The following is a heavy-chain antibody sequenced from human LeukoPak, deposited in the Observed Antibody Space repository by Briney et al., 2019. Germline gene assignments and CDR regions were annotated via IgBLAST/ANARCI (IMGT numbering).Heavy chain of an antibody. CDR3: ASTPVSGGSYYYYYMYV. Sequence: SETLSLTCTVSGGSISSYNWSWIGKPPGMGLEWMGNIYYSGSSNYNPSLNSQVTISEDTSKNPFSLTLSSVTAAHTAVHSSASTPVSGGSYYYYYMYVWGKGTTVTVSS. CDR2: IYYSGSS. J-gene: IGHJ6*03. D-gene: IGHD2-15*01. V-gene: IGHV4-59*01. CDR1: GGSISSYN.